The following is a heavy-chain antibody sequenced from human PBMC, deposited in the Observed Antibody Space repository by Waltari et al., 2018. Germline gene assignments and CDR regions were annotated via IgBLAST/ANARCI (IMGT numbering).Heavy chain of an antibody. Sequence: QLQLQESGPGLVKPSETLSLTCTVSGGSISISSYYWGWIRQPPGKGLEWIGSIYYSGSTYYNPSLKSRVTISVDTSKNQFSLKLSSVTAADTAVYYCARGYYYDSSGYQLPFDYWGQGTLVTVSS. J-gene: IGHJ4*02. CDR2: IYYSGST. V-gene: IGHV4-39*07. CDR3: ARGYYYDSSGYQLPFDY. CDR1: GGSISISSYY. D-gene: IGHD3-22*01.